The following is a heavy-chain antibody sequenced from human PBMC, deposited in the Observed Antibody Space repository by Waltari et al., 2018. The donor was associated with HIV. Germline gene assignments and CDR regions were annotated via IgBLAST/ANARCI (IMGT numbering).Heavy chain of an antibody. J-gene: IGHJ5*02. CDR2: IGSLQNFI. CDR3: ARGPSSGWSWFDP. Sequence: VRLLESGGGLVRPGGSLRLSCAAPGLGFSAYNMNWVRQGPGKGLEWVASIGSLQNFIHYADSVKGRFTVSGDNAKNSLYLQMNSLTAEDTAVYYCARGPSSGWSWFDPWGQGTLVTVSS. V-gene: IGHV3-21*01. D-gene: IGHD6-19*01. CDR1: GLGFSAYN.